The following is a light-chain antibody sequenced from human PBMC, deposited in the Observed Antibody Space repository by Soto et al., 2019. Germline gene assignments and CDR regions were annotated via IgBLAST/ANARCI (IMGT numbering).Light chain of an antibody. CDR1: RSFASSY. Sequence: EIVLTQSPATLSLSPGERVTLSCRASRSFASSYLAWYQHKPGQAPRLLIYAASSRATGIPDRFIGSGSGTDFTLTISRLEPDDSAVYYCHHYDSSPPYTFGQGTQVDIK. CDR2: AAS. V-gene: IGKV3-20*01. J-gene: IGKJ2*01. CDR3: HHYDSSPPYT.